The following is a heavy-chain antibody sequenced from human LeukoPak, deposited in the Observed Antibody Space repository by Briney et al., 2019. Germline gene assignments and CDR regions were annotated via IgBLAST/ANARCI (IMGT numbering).Heavy chain of an antibody. V-gene: IGHV3-23*01. D-gene: IGHD3-22*01. CDR2: ISGSGGST. Sequence: GGSLRLSWAASGFTFSSYAMSWVRQAPGKGLEWVSAISGSGGSTYYADSVKGRFTISRDNSKNTLYLQMNSLRAEDTAVYYCAKDYYDSSGYYPPDAFDIWGQGTMVTVSS. J-gene: IGHJ3*02. CDR3: AKDYYDSSGYYPPDAFDI. CDR1: GFTFSSYA.